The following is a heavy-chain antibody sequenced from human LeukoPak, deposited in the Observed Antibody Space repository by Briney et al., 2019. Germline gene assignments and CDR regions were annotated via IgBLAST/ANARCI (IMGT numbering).Heavy chain of an antibody. J-gene: IGHJ3*02. Sequence: PSETLSLTCAVYGGSFSGYYWSWIRQPPGKGLEWIGEINHSGSTNYNPSLKSRVTISVDTSKNQFSLKLSSVTAADTAVYYCARVKDSIDAFGIWGQGTMVTVSS. CDR3: ARVKDSIDAFGI. CDR1: GGSFSGYY. CDR2: INHSGST. D-gene: IGHD2-21*01. V-gene: IGHV4-34*01.